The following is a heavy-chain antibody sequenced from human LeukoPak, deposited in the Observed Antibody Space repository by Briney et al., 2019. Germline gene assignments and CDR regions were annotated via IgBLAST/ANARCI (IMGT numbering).Heavy chain of an antibody. Sequence: SETLSLTCAVYGDSFSGFYWSWIRQPPGKGLEWIGEINHSGSTNYNPSLKSRVTISADTSKNQFSLRLSSVTAADTAVYHCARGPLGYCSSSSCHGPDYWGQGTLVTVSS. V-gene: IGHV4-34*01. J-gene: IGHJ4*02. CDR1: GDSFSGFY. CDR3: ARGPLGYCSSSSCHGPDY. CDR2: INHSGST. D-gene: IGHD2-2*01.